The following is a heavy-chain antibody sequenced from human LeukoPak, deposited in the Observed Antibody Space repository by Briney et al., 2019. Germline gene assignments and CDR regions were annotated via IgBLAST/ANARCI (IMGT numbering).Heavy chain of an antibody. CDR3: ARGHSSGWYYFDY. J-gene: IGHJ4*02. CDR2: INPNSGGT. V-gene: IGHV1-2*02. D-gene: IGHD6-19*01. Sequence: ASVKVSCKASGYTLTGYYMHWVRQAPGQGLEWMGWINPNSGGTNYAQKFQGRVTMTRDTSISTAYMELSRLRSDDTAVYYCARGHSSGWYYFDYWGQGTLVTVSS. CDR1: GYTLTGYY.